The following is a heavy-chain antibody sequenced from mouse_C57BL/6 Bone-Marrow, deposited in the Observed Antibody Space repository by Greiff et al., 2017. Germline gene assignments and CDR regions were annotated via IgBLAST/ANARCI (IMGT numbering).Heavy chain of an antibody. CDR1: GFTFSSYA. CDR2: IRSGGDYI. CDR3: TYYGNYDAMDY. Sequence: EVQLVESGAGLVKPGGSLKLSCAASGFTFSSYAMSWVRQTPEQRLEWVAYIRSGGDYIYYADTVKGRFTFSRDNARNTLYLQMSILKSEDTAMYCCTYYGNYDAMDYWGQGTSVTVSS. D-gene: IGHD2-1*01. V-gene: IGHV5-9-1*02. J-gene: IGHJ4*01.